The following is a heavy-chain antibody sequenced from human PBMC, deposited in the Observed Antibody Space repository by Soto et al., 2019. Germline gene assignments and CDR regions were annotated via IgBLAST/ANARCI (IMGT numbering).Heavy chain of an antibody. CDR2: IYYSGST. Sequence: SETLSLTCTVSGGSISSSSYYWGWIRQPPGKGLEWIGSIYYSGSTYYNPSLKSRVTISVDTSKNQFSLKLSSVTAADTAVYYCATQQLGNYYYYYGMDVWGQGTTVTVSS. V-gene: IGHV4-39*01. CDR3: ATQQLGNYYYYYGMDV. D-gene: IGHD6-13*01. CDR1: GGSISSSSYY. J-gene: IGHJ6*02.